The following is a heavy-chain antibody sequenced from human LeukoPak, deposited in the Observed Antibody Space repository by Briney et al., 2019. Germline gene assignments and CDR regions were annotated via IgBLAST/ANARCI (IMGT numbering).Heavy chain of an antibody. CDR2: ISDSGSST. D-gene: IGHD3-22*01. J-gene: IGHJ4*02. V-gene: IGHV3-23*01. CDR1: GFTFSNYA. Sequence: GGSLRLSCAASGFTFSNYAMSWVRQAPGKGLEWVSAISDSGSSTYYADSVKGRFTISRDNSKNTLYLQMNSLRTEDTAVYYCARGITYYDVNLDYWGQGTLVTVSS. CDR3: ARGITYYDVNLDY.